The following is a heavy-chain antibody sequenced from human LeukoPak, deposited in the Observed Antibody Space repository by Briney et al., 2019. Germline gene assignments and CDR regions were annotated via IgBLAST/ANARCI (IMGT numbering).Heavy chain of an antibody. Sequence: GASVKVSCKASGYTFINYYMHWVRQAPGQGLEWMGIINPSGGGTSYAQKFQGRVTMTRDTSISTAYMDLSRLRSDDTAMYYCARDRGKGVGTDYWGQGTLVTVSS. D-gene: IGHD3-16*01. CDR1: GYTFINYY. CDR2: INPSGGGT. V-gene: IGHV1-46*01. J-gene: IGHJ4*02. CDR3: ARDRGKGVGTDY.